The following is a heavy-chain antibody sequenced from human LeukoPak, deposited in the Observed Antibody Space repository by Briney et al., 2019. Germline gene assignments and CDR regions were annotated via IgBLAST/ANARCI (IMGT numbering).Heavy chain of an antibody. CDR3: ALNRVGSTRFDR. J-gene: IGHJ5*02. Sequence: PGGSLRLSCAASGFTFSSYWMHWVRQAPGKGLVWVSRINSDGSSTSYADSVKGRFTISRDNAKNTLYLQMNSLRAEGTAVYYCALNRVGSTRFDRWGQGTLVTVSS. V-gene: IGHV3-74*01. D-gene: IGHD1-26*01. CDR1: GFTFSSYW. CDR2: INSDGSST.